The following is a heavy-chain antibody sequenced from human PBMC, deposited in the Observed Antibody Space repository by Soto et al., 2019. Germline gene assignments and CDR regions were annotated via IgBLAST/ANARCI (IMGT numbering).Heavy chain of an antibody. CDR1: GGTFSSYA. Sequence: SSVQVSCKASGGTFSSYAISWVRQAPGQGLEWMGGIIPIFGTANYAQKFQGRVTITADESTSTAYMELSSLRSEDTAVYYCATCISGGSCPDAFESWGQGTMVTV. J-gene: IGHJ3*02. CDR2: IIPIFGTA. CDR3: ATCISGGSCPDAFES. V-gene: IGHV1-69*13. D-gene: IGHD2-15*01.